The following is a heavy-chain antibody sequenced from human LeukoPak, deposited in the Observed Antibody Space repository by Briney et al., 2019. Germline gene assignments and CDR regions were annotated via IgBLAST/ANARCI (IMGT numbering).Heavy chain of an antibody. CDR2: ISYDGSNK. V-gene: IGHV3-30*18. CDR1: GFTFSSYG. D-gene: IGHD5-12*01. J-gene: IGHJ4*02. Sequence: GGFLRLSCAASGFTFSSYGMHWVRQAPGKGLEWVAVISYDGSNKYYTDSVRGRFTISRDNSKNTLYLQMNSLRAEDTAVYYCAKDGTGYSGYDFDYWGQGTLVTVSS. CDR3: AKDGTGYSGYDFDY.